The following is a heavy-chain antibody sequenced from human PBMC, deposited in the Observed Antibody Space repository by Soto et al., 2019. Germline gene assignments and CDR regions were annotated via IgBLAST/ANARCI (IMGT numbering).Heavy chain of an antibody. CDR2: INPSGST. CDR1: GGSFSGYY. D-gene: IGHD2-8*01. J-gene: IGHJ5*02. V-gene: IGHV4-34*01. CDR3: ARCLHCSNGGRFDP. Sequence: PSETLSLTCAVYGGSFSGYYWSWIRQPPGKGLEWIGEINPSGSTNYNPSLKNRVTISVDTSKNQLSLKLTSVTAADTAIYYCARCLHCSNGGRFDPWGQGALVTVSS.